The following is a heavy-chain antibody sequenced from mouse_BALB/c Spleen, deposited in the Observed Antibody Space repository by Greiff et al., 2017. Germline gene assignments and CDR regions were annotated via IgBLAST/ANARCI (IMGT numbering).Heavy chain of an antibody. Sequence: DVKLVESGGGLVKPGGSLKLSCTASGFTFSSYTMSWVRQTPGTGLEWVETISSGGSYTYYPDSVKGRFTISRDNANNTLYLQMSSLKSEDTAMYYCTREGLDYVDGWFAYWGQGTLVTVSA. CDR3: TREGLDYVDGWFAY. CDR2: ISSGGSYT. V-gene: IGHV5-6-4*01. J-gene: IGHJ3*01. D-gene: IGHD1-1*01. CDR1: GFTFSSYT.